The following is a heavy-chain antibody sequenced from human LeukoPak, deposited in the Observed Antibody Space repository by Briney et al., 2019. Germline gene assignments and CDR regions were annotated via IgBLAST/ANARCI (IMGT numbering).Heavy chain of an antibody. V-gene: IGHV3-64*01. CDR1: GFIFSSYA. CDR3: ARGVPPTGTTRVRYYYYYMDV. CDR2: ISSNGGST. Sequence: TGGSLRLSCAASGFIFSSYAMHWVRQAPGKGLEYVSAISSNGGSTYYANSVKGRFTISRDNSKNTLYLQMGSLRAEDMAVYYCARGVPPTGTTRVRYYYYYMDVWGKGTTVTVSS. D-gene: IGHD1-7*01. J-gene: IGHJ6*03.